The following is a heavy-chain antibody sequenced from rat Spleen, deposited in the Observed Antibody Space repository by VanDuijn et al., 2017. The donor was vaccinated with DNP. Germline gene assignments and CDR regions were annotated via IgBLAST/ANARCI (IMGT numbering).Heavy chain of an antibody. J-gene: IGHJ2*01. D-gene: IGHD4-3*01. CDR1: GFIFSNYW. CDR2: ISSTGDNT. V-gene: IGHV5-31*01. CDR3: TRESSGGFDY. Sequence: EVQLVESGGGPVQPGRSLKLSCVASGFIFSNYWMTWIRQAPGKGLEWVASISSTGDNTYYSDSVKGRFSLSRDNAKSTLYLQMNSLRSEEPATYYCTRESSGGFDYWGQGVMVTVSS.